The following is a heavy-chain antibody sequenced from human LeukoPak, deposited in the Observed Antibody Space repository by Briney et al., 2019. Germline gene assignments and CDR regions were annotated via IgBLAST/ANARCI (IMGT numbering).Heavy chain of an antibody. J-gene: IGHJ5*02. V-gene: IGHV1-18*01. CDR2: ISAYNGNT. CDR3: ARITANLFAGWFDP. CDR1: GYTFTSYG. D-gene: IGHD1-20*01. Sequence: ASVKVSCKASGYTFTSYGISWVRQAPGQGLEWMGWISAYNGNTNYAQKLQGRVTMNTDTSTSTAYMELRSLRSDDTAVYYCARITANLFAGWFDPWGQGTLVTVSS.